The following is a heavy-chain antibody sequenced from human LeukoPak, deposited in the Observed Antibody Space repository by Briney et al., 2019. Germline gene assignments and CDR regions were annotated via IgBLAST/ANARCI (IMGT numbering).Heavy chain of an antibody. CDR1: GFTFDDYA. J-gene: IGHJ4*02. CDR3: AKSHSLEWLFIFDY. V-gene: IGHV3-9*01. CDR2: ISWNSGTI. Sequence: GGSLRLSCAASGFTFDDYAMHWVRQAPGKGLEWVSGISWNSGTIGYADSVKGRFTISRDNSKNTLYLQMNSLRAEDTAVYYCAKSHSLEWLFIFDYWGQGTLVTVSS. D-gene: IGHD3-3*01.